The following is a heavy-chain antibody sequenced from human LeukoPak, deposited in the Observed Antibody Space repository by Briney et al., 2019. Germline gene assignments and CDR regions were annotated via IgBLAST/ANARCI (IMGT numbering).Heavy chain of an antibody. J-gene: IGHJ4*02. CDR1: GGSISSGDYY. CDR2: IYYSGST. Sequence: SETLSLTCTVSGGSISSGDYYWSWIRQPPGKGLEWIGYIYYSGSTCYNPSLKSRVTISVDTSKNQFSLKLSSVTAADTAVYYCARERRTVTTFLIDYWGQGTLVTVSS. V-gene: IGHV4-30-4*01. D-gene: IGHD4-11*01. CDR3: ARERRTVTTFLIDY.